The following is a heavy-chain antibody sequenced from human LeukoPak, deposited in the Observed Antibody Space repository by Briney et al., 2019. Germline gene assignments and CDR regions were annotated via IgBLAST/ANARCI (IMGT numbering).Heavy chain of an antibody. D-gene: IGHD2-15*01. CDR1: GFTFSSYA. V-gene: IGHV3-23*01. Sequence: GGSLRLSCAASGFTFSSYAMSWVRQAPGKGLEWVSAISGSGGSTYYADSVKGRFTISRDNSKNTLYLQMNSLRAEDTAVYYCAKRGVVVALPPTAIDIWGQGTMVTVSS. J-gene: IGHJ3*02. CDR3: AKRGVVVALPPTAIDI. CDR2: ISGSGGST.